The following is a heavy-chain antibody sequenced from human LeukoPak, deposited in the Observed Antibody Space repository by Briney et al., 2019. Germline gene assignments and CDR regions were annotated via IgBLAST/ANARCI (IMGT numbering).Heavy chain of an antibody. J-gene: IGHJ4*02. D-gene: IGHD3-10*01. CDR2: IRYDGSDE. V-gene: IGHV3-30*02. CDR3: AKDPHYYGSGSYYKAVDY. Sequence: PGGSLRLSCAASGFTFSSYAMHWVRQAPGKGLEWVAFIRYDGSDEYYADSVKGRFTISRDNSKNTLYLQMNSLRADDTAVYYCAKDPHYYGSGSYYKAVDYWGQGTLVTVSS. CDR1: GFTFSSYA.